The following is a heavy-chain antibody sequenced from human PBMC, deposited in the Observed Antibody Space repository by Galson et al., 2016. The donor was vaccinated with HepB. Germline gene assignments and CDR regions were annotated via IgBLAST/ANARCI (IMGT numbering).Heavy chain of an antibody. J-gene: IGHJ6*02. CDR2: ISYDGTAK. V-gene: IGHV3-30*18. CDR3: AKDRVNTWDYFHGVDV. D-gene: IGHD1-26*01. CDR1: GFMFRNYG. Sequence: SLRLSCAASGFMFRNYGIHWVRQGPGKGLEWVAVISYDGTAKYYADSVKGRFTISKDNSKNTLFLQMNSLRVEDSAIYFCAKDRVNTWDYFHGVDVWGHGTTVTVSS.